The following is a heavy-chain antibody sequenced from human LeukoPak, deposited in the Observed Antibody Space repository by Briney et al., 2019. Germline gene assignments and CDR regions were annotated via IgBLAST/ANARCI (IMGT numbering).Heavy chain of an antibody. CDR2: ISSGGSYI. J-gene: IGHJ4*02. Sequence: SGGSLRLSCAASGFTFSDYAMNWVRQAPGKGLEWVSSISSGGSYISYADSVKGRFTVSRDNAKDSLFLQMRSLRDEDTAFYYCARGPALYCTSSSCLDGVDWGQGTLVSVSS. CDR3: ARGPALYCTSSSCLDGVD. V-gene: IGHV3-21*01. D-gene: IGHD2-2*01. CDR1: GFTFSDYA.